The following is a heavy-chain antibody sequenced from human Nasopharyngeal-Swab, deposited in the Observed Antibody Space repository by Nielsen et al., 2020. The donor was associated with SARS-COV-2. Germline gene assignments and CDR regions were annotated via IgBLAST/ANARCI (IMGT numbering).Heavy chain of an antibody. CDR1: GYTFTSYA. CDR3: AREVEDGGPSFHY. CDR2: INTANGNT. D-gene: IGHD2-15*01. V-gene: IGHV1-3*04. J-gene: IGHJ4*02. Sequence: ASVKVSCKASGYTFTSYAMHWVRQAPGQRLEWMGWINTANGNTKYPQKFQGRVTSTRDTSASTAYMELRSLRSEDTAVYYCAREVEDGGPSFHYWGQGTLVTVSS.